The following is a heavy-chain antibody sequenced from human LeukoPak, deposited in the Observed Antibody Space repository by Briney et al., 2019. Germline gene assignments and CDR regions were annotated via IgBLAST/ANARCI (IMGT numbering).Heavy chain of an antibody. V-gene: IGHV3-66*01. J-gene: IGHJ3*01. CDR2: IYRDGSS. Sequence: PGGSLRLSCVASGLSVSSNYMSWVRQAPGKGLEWVSVIYRDGSSYYPESVKGRFTTSRNNSKNTLYIQMNILRAEDTAIYFCARDIELSTWGQGTMATVPS. CDR1: GLSVSSNY. CDR3: ARDIELST. D-gene: IGHD3-16*02.